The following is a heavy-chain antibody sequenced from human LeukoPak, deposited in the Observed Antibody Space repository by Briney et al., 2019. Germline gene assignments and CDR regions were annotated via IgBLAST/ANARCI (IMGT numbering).Heavy chain of an antibody. J-gene: IGHJ4*02. CDR1: GFTFSSNW. V-gene: IGHV3-7*01. D-gene: IGHD2-8*01. CDR3: AKAGNGFGY. CDR2: IKQDGTEK. Sequence: PGGSLRLSCAASGFTFSSNWMSWVRQAPGKGLEWVANIKQDGTEKNYVDSVKGRFTISRDNAKNSLYLQMNSLRAEDTAVYYCAKAGNGFGYWGQGALATVSS.